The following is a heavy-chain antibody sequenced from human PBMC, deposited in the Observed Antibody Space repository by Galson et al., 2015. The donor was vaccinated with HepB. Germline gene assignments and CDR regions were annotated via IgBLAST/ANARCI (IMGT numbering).Heavy chain of an antibody. CDR1: GFTFSSYG. V-gene: IGHV3-33*01. CDR3: ARGGRSGSYYQIRNFDY. CDR2: IWYDGSNK. D-gene: IGHD3-10*01. J-gene: IGHJ4*02. Sequence: SLRLSCAASGFTFSSYGMHWVRQALGKGLEWVAVIWYDGSNKYYADSVKGRFTISRDNSKNTLYLQMNSLRAEDTAVYYCARGGRSGSYYQIRNFDYWGQGTLVTVSS.